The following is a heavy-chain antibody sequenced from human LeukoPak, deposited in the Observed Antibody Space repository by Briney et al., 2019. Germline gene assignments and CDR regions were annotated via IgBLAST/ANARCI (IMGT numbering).Heavy chain of an antibody. Sequence: SETLSLTCTVSGGSISSYYWSWIRQPARKGLEWIGRFYTSGSTNYNPSLMSRVTMSVDTSKNQFALTPSSVTAADTAVYYCARVFVVRGVIPLSYYYYMDVWGKGTTVTVSS. V-gene: IGHV4-4*07. CDR3: ARVFVVRGVIPLSYYYYMDV. CDR1: GGSISSYY. CDR2: FYTSGST. D-gene: IGHD3-10*01. J-gene: IGHJ6*03.